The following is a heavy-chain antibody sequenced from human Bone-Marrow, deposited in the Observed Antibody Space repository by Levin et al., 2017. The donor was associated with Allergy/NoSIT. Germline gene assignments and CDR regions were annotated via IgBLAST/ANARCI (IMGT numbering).Heavy chain of an antibody. Sequence: PSETLSLTCTVSGGSISSYYWSWIRQPAGKGLEWIGRISSSGSTNDNPYLKGRVIMSLHTSKNQFSLKLFSVTAADTAVYYCARGYDSSGAFDYWGQGTLVTVSS. CDR3: ARGYDSSGAFDY. CDR1: GGSISSYY. CDR2: ISSSGST. V-gene: IGHV4-4*07. D-gene: IGHD3-22*01. J-gene: IGHJ4*02.